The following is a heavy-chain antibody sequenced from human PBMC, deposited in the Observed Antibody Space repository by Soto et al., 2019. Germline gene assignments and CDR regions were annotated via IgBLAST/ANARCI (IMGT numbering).Heavy chain of an antibody. V-gene: IGHV3-30-3*01. D-gene: IGHD5-12*01. CDR3: ASQSSEWLLFAS. Sequence: GVSLRLSCAAAGFTFSSYAMHWVSKTPGKGLEWVALISYDGTDKYYADSVKGRFTISRDNAKNSLYLQMNSLRAEDTAVYYCASQSSEWLLFASWGQGTLVTVSS. CDR1: GFTFSSYA. CDR2: ISYDGTDK. J-gene: IGHJ4*02.